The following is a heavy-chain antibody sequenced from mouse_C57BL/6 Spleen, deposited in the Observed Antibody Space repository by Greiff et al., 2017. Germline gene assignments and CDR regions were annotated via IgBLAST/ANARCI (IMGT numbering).Heavy chain of an antibody. Sequence: QVQLQQPGAELVKPGASVKLSCKASGYTFTSYWMHWVKQRPGQGLEWIGMIHPNSGSTNYNEKFKSKATLTVDKSSSTAYMQLSSLTSEDSAVYYCARGNYDGSSYDYFDYWGQGTTLTVSS. D-gene: IGHD1-1*01. CDR3: ARGNYDGSSYDYFDY. CDR2: IHPNSGST. V-gene: IGHV1-64*01. J-gene: IGHJ2*01. CDR1: GYTFTSYW.